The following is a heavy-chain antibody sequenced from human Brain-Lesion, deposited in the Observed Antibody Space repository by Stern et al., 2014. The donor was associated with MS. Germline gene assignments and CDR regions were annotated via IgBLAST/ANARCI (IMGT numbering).Heavy chain of an antibody. D-gene: IGHD2-15*01. CDR2: IYYSGNT. CDR3: AGEEDIRYCSGGSCTGNWFDP. Sequence: RESGPGLVKPSETLSLTCTVAGGSVSSTSYAWAWIRQPPGKGLEWIGTIYYSGNTYYSPSLKSTLPLSLETSQNPFFLQLRCVTAADTAVYYCAGEEDIRYCSGGSCTGNWFDPWGQGTLVTVSS. V-gene: IGHV4-39*02. J-gene: IGHJ5*02. CDR1: GGSVSSTSYA.